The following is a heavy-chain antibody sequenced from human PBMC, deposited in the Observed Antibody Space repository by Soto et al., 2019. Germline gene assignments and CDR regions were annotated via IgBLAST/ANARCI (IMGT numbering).Heavy chain of an antibody. J-gene: IGHJ3*02. V-gene: IGHV5-10-1*01. Sequence: GESLKISCKGSGYSFTSYWIGWVRQMPGKGLEWMGRIDPSDSYTNYSPSFQGHVTISADKSISTAYLQWSSLKASDTAMYYCARRQWPSLDAFDIWGQGTMVTVSS. CDR1: GYSFTSYW. D-gene: IGHD6-19*01. CDR2: IDPSDSYT. CDR3: ARRQWPSLDAFDI.